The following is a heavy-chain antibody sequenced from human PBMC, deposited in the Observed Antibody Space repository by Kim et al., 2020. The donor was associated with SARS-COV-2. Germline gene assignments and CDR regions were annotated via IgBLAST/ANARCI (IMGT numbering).Heavy chain of an antibody. CDR2: ISWNSGSI. CDR1: GFTFDDYA. V-gene: IGHV3-9*01. D-gene: IGHD3-9*01. Sequence: GGSLRLSCAASGFTFDDYAMHWVRQAPGKGLECVSGISWNSGSIGYADSVKSRFTISRDNAKNSLYLQMNSLRAEDTALYYCAKAKGLRYFDWLDAFDI. CDR3: AKAKGLRYFDWLDAFDI. J-gene: IGHJ3*02.